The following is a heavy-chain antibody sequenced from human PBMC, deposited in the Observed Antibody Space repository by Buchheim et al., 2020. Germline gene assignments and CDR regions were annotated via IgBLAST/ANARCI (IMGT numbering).Heavy chain of an antibody. J-gene: IGHJ6*03. D-gene: IGHD3-22*01. CDR3: ARDRHYYDSSGYYYPDYYYMDV. V-gene: IGHV3-7*01. Sequence: EVQLVESGGGLVQPGGSLRLSCAASGFTFSSYWMSWVRQAPGKGLEWVANIKPDGSNKYYVDSVQGPFTISRDTAKNSLYLQMNSLRAEDTAVYYCARDRHYYDSSGYYYPDYYYMDVWGEGTT. CDR2: IKPDGSNK. CDR1: GFTFSSYW.